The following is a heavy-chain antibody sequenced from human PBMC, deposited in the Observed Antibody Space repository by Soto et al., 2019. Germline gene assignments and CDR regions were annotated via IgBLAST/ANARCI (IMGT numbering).Heavy chain of an antibody. J-gene: IGHJ4*02. D-gene: IGHD2-15*01. CDR1: GFTFSGFD. CDR2: IGTAGDT. CDR3: ARGQEVGAHFFDS. V-gene: IGHV3-13*01. Sequence: VGSLRLSCEASGFTFSGFDMHWVRQPTGKGLEWVSTIGTAGDTYYAVSVKGRFTISRDNAKNSLSHQMNSLRAGDTAVYFCARGQEVGAHFFDSWGQGTQVTVSS.